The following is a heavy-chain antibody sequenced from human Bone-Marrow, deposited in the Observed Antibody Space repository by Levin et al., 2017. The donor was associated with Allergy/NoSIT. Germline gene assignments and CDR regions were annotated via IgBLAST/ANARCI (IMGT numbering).Heavy chain of an antibody. J-gene: IGHJ4*02. CDR1: GFSLTTSGMC. CDR2: IDWDGDK. V-gene: IGHV2-70*11. CDR3: ARIFDPAAAGPYFFDS. Sequence: SGPTLVKPTQNLTLTCTFSGFSLTTSGMCVSWIRLPPGKALEWLARIDWDGDKYYSTSLKARLSISRGTSEDQVVLTMTNMDPADTATYYCARIFDPAAAGPYFFDSWGQGTLVTVSS. D-gene: IGHD6-13*01.